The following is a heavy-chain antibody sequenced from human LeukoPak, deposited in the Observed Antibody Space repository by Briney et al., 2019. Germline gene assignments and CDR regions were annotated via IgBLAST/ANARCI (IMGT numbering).Heavy chain of an antibody. J-gene: IGHJ5*02. D-gene: IGHD2-2*01. CDR1: GFTVSSYY. CDR2: LYSDGTT. V-gene: IGHV3-53*01. Sequence: PGGSLRLSCAVSGFTVSSYYMCWVRQAPGKGLEWLSVLYSDGTTYYADSVKGRFTISRDNSKNTLYLQMNSLRTEDTALYYCARDTRLGYCRSTSCYASWFDPWGQGTLVTVSS. CDR3: ARDTRLGYCRSTSCYASWFDP.